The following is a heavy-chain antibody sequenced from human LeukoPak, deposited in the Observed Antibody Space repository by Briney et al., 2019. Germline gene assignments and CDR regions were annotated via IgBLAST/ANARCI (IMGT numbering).Heavy chain of an antibody. V-gene: IGHV4-59*01. D-gene: IGHD6-13*01. Sequence: SETLSLTCSVPADSITIYNWTWIRQPPGKGLEWMGYIDHTGSTNYSPSLNSRVTISRDTSKNHFSLRLSSLTAADTAVYFCARGRASSSSWNSAYYYCVVMDVWGKGETVTVS. J-gene: IGHJ6*03. CDR3: ARGRASSSSWNSAYYYCVVMDV. CDR2: IDHTGST. CDR1: ADSITIYN.